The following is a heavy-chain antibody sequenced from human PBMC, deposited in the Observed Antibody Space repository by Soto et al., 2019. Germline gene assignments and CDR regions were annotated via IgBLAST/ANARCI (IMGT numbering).Heavy chain of an antibody. CDR1: GGTFSSYA. CDR3: ARVWVRVILPDGYCSGGSCYSRVYYYYYGMDV. J-gene: IGHJ6*02. D-gene: IGHD2-15*01. Sequence: GASVKVSCKASGGTFSSYAISWVRQAPGQGLEWMGGIIPIFGTANYAQKFQGRVTITADESTSTAYMELSSLRSEDTAVYYCARVWVRVILPDGYCSGGSCYSRVYYYYYGMDVWGQGTTVTVSS. V-gene: IGHV1-69*13. CDR2: IIPIFGTA.